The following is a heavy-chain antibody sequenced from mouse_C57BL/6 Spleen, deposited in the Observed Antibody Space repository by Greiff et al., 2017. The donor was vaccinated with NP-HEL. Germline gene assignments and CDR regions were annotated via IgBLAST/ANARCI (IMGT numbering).Heavy chain of an antibody. J-gene: IGHJ4*01. CDR3: AGGSRPYYYAMDY. V-gene: IGHV1-76*01. CDR1: GYTFTDYY. Sequence: VQLQESGAELVRPGASVKLSCKASGYTFTDYYINWVKQRPGQGLEWIARIYPGSGTTYYNEKFKGKATLTAEKSSSTAYMQLSSLTSEDSAVCFCAGGSRPYYYAMDYWGQGTSVTVSS. CDR2: IYPGSGTT. D-gene: IGHD1-1*01.